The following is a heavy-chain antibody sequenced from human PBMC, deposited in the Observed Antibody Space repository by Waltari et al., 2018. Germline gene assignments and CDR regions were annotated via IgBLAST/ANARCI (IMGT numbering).Heavy chain of an antibody. J-gene: IGHJ5*02. V-gene: IGHV3-30-3*01. Sequence: QVQLVESGGDVVQPGRSLRLSCAASGFTFSSYAMHWVRQAPGKGLEWVGVISYEGSNKYYADSVKGRFTISRDNSKNTLYLQMNSLRAEDTAVYYCAREVGYWSSTSCYADWFDPWGQGTLVIVSS. CDR2: ISYEGSNK. CDR1: GFTFSSYA. CDR3: AREVGYWSSTSCYADWFDP. D-gene: IGHD2-2*01.